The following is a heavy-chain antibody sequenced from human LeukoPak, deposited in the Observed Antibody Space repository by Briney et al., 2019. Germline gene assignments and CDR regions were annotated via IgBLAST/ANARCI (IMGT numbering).Heavy chain of an antibody. J-gene: IGHJ6*03. CDR2: IYYSGST. V-gene: IGHV4-39*07. CDR1: GGSISSSSYY. D-gene: IGHD5-18*01. Sequence: SETLSLTCTVSGGSISSSSYYWGWIRQPPGKGLEWIGSIYYSGSTYYNPSLKSRVTISVDTSKNQFSLKLSSVTAADTAVYYCARDHLHDNVDTAMDMYYYYMDVWGKGTTVTVSS. CDR3: ARDHLHDNVDTAMDMYYYYMDV.